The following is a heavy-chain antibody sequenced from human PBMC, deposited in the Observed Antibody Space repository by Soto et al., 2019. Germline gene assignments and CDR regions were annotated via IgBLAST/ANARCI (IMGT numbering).Heavy chain of an antibody. D-gene: IGHD1-1*01. CDR1: GYTFTSYY. J-gene: IGHJ4*02. CDR3: ARGGPTGEGYYFDY. CDR2: INSSGGST. Sequence: ASVKVSGKASGYTFTSYYMHWVRQAPGQGLEWMGIINSSGGSTSYAQTFQGRVTMTSDTSTSTVYLELSSLRSEDTAVYYCARGGPTGEGYYFDYWGQGTLVTVSS. V-gene: IGHV1-46*01.